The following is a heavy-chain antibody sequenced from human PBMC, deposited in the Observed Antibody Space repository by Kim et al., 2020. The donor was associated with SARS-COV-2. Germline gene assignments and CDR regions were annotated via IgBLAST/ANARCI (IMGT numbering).Heavy chain of an antibody. V-gene: IGHV1-3*01. CDR2: NGNT. CDR3: ARGDDLDY. J-gene: IGHJ4*02. Sequence: NGNTKYSQKFQGRVTITRDTSASTAYMELSSLRSEDTAVYYCARGDDLDYWGQGTLVTVSS. D-gene: IGHD3-16*01.